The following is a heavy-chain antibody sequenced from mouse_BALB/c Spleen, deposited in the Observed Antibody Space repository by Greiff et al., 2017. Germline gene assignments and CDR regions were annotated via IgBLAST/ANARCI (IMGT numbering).Heavy chain of an antibody. CDR2: INSNGGST. CDR1: GFTFSSFG. J-gene: IGHJ2*02. D-gene: IGHD2-1*01. CDR3: EREGCYGNYDY. V-gene: IGHV5-6-3*01. Sequence: EVKLVESGGGLVQPGGSLKLSCAASGFTFSSFGMSWVRQTPDKRLELVATINSNGGSTYYPDSVKGRFTISRANAKHNLYLQMSSLKSEDTAMSYGEREGCYGNYDYWGQGTSLTVSS.